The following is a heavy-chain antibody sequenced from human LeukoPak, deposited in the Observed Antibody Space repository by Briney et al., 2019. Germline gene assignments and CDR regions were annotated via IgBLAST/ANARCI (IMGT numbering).Heavy chain of an antibody. CDR2: IIPIFGTA. Sequence: ASVKVSCKASGGTFSSYAISWVRQAPGQGLEWMGGIIPIFGTANYAQKFQGRVTITADESTSTAYMELSSLRSEDTAVYYCARDGSELLTAFDIWGQGTMVTVSS. D-gene: IGHD5-12*01. J-gene: IGHJ3*02. V-gene: IGHV1-69*13. CDR1: GGTFSSYA. CDR3: ARDGSELLTAFDI.